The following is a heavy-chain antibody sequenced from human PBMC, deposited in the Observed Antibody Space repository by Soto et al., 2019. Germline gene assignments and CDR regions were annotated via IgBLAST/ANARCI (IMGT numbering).Heavy chain of an antibody. CDR2: VSPGGDVS. CDR1: GFTFSSFV. CDR3: VRRAITATTNWGAFDV. J-gene: IGHJ3*01. D-gene: IGHD1-20*01. V-gene: IGHV3-23*01. Sequence: GGSLRLSCAASGFTFSSFVMNWFRQARGNRLEWVSTVSPGGDVSHYTDSVKGRFTISRDNSRRTLHLQMDSLRAGDAAVYFCVRRAITATTNWGAFDVWGQATVVTVSS.